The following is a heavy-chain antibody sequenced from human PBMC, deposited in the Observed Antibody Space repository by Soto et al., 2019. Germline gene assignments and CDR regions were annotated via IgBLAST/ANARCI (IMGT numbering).Heavy chain of an antibody. V-gene: IGHV3-7*03. J-gene: IGHJ4*02. CDR1: GFTFSSYW. CDR3: ARRVVAATAIDY. Sequence: GGSLRLSCVASGFTFSSYWMSWVRQAPGKGLEWVANIKQDGSEKYYVDSVKGRFTISRDNAKNSLYLQMNSLRAEDTAVYYCARRVVAATAIDYWGQGTLVTVSS. CDR2: IKQDGSEK. D-gene: IGHD2-15*01.